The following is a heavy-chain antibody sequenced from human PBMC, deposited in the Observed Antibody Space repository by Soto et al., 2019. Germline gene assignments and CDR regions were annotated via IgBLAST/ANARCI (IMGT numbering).Heavy chain of an antibody. CDR1: GGSFSGYY. V-gene: IGHV4-34*01. CDR3: ARGNSSSWLPRYFYYGMDV. J-gene: IGHJ6*02. D-gene: IGHD6-13*01. CDR2: INHSGST. Sequence: ETLSLTCAVYGGSFSGYYWSWIRQPPGKGLEWIGEINHSGSTNYNPSLKSRVTISVDTSKNQFSLKLSSVTAADTAVYYCARGNSSSWLPRYFYYGMDVWGQGTTVTVSS.